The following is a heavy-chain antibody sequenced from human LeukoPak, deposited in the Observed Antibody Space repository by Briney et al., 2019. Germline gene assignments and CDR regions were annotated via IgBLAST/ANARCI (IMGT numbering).Heavy chain of an antibody. J-gene: IGHJ4*02. Sequence: GGSLRLSCAASGFTFSNAWMTWVRQAPGKGLEWVSVISDDGGSTYYADSAKGRFTISRDNSKNTLYLQMNSLRAEDTAVYYCAPTCSGGTCYLFDYWGQGTLVTVSS. CDR3: APTCSGGTCYLFDY. V-gene: IGHV3-23*01. CDR2: ISDDGGST. D-gene: IGHD2-15*01. CDR1: GFTFSNAW.